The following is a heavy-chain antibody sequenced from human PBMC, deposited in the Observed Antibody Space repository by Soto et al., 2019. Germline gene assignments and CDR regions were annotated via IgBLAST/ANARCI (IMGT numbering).Heavy chain of an antibody. Sequence: ASVKVSCKASGYTFTNYGISWVRQAPGQGLEWMGWISVNNGNTKYGQNIQGRVTMTADTSTSTAYMELRSLRSDDTAVFYCARDPLYGDKTYVYYGMDVWGQGATVTVSS. V-gene: IGHV1-18*01. CDR3: ARDPLYGDKTYVYYGMDV. J-gene: IGHJ6*02. CDR1: GYTFTNYG. CDR2: ISVNNGNT. D-gene: IGHD4-17*01.